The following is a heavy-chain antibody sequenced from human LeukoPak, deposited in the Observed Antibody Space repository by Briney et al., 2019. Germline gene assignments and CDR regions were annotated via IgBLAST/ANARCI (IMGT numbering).Heavy chain of an antibody. CDR3: ARSLGDCSGGSCYSRYFDY. V-gene: IGHV3-7*01. CDR1: GFTFSSYW. Sequence: GGSLRLSCTASGFTFSSYWMSWLRQAPGKGLEWVANIKQDENGKYYLASVKGRFTISRDNAKNSLYLQMHSLRAEDTALYYCARSLGDCSGGSCYSRYFDYWGQGTLVTVSS. J-gene: IGHJ4*02. D-gene: IGHD2-15*01. CDR2: IKQDENGK.